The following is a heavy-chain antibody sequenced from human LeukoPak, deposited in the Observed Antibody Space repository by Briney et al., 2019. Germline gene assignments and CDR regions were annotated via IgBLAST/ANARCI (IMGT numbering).Heavy chain of an antibody. Sequence: GGSLRLSCATSGFTFSSFWMSWVRQAPGKGLEWVANIKHDGSEKHYVDAVRGRFTISRDNAKNSLYLQMSSLRAEDTAVYYCAKLSGGNCYGPNACWGQGTLVTVSS. CDR3: AKLSGGNCYGPNAC. D-gene: IGHD2-15*01. CDR2: IKHDGSEK. CDR1: GFTFSSFW. J-gene: IGHJ4*02. V-gene: IGHV3-7*01.